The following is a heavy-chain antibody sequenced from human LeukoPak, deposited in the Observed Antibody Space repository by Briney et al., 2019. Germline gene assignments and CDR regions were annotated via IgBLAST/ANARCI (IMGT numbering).Heavy chain of an antibody. Sequence: PSETLSLTCTVSGGSISSYYWSWIRQPPGEGLEWIGYIYYSGSTNYNPSLKSRVTISVDTSKNQFSLKLSSVTAADTAVYYCARAYCGGDCYSTGYFDYWGQGTLVTVSS. CDR1: GGSISSYY. D-gene: IGHD2-21*02. V-gene: IGHV4-59*01. J-gene: IGHJ4*02. CDR3: ARAYCGGDCYSTGYFDY. CDR2: IYYSGST.